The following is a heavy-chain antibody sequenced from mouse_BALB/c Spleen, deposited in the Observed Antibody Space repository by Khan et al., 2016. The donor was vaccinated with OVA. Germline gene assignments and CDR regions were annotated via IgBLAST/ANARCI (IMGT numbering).Heavy chain of an antibody. D-gene: IGHD2-14*01. CDR2: IIPSNDYT. CDR1: GYTFTTYT. Sequence: VQLQESGAELARPGASVTMSCKASGYTFTTYTIHWVKQRPGQGLEWIGYIIPSNDYTNYNQTFTDRATLTADKSSSTAYMQLSSLTSEDSAVYYCGREGAYYRSDGWFAYWGQGTLVTVSA. CDR3: GREGAYYRSDGWFAY. V-gene: IGHV1-4*01. J-gene: IGHJ3*01.